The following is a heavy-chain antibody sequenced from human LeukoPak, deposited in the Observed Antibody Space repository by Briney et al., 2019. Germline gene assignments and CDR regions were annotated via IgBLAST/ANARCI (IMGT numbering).Heavy chain of an antibody. CDR3: ARYCNAGACSMFKTFDV. CDR2: ICHSGNT. D-gene: IGHD2-15*01. CDR1: GDSINSAIYC. Sequence: PSETLSLTCTVSGDSINSAIYCWGWIRQPPGKDLEWIGTICHSGNTYYNPSLKSRVTVSVDTSKSQLSLRLNSVTAADTSVYYRARYCNAGACSMFKTFDVWGQGTMVTVSS. J-gene: IGHJ3*01. V-gene: IGHV4-39*01.